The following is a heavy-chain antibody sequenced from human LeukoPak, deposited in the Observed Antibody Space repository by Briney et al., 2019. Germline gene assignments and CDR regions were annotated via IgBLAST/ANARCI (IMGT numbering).Heavy chain of an antibody. CDR2: MYLSGTT. V-gene: IGHV4-4*02. Sequence: SETLSLTCTVSGDSINSLDLWSWVRQPPGKGLEWIGEMYLSGTTHSNPSVKSRVTISIDKSKNRFFLNLSSVTAADTAVYYCAGLVGRYSSGLYYYYFDYWGQGTLVTVSS. D-gene: IGHD3-22*01. J-gene: IGHJ4*02. CDR1: GDSINSLDL. CDR3: AGLVGRYSSGLYYYYFDY.